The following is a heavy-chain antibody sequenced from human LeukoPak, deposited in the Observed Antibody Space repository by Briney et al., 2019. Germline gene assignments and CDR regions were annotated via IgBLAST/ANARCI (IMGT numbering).Heavy chain of an antibody. CDR2: INPSGGST. CDR3: ARTYYDYVWGSYRHTPTLDY. V-gene: IGHV1-46*01. CDR1: GYTFTSYY. Sequence: ASVKVSCKASGYTFTSYYMHWVRQAPGRGLEWMGIINPSGGSTSYAQKFQGRVTMTRDMSTSTVYMELSSLRSEDTAVYYCARTYYDYVWGSYRHTPTLDYWGQGTLVTVSS. D-gene: IGHD3-16*02. J-gene: IGHJ4*02.